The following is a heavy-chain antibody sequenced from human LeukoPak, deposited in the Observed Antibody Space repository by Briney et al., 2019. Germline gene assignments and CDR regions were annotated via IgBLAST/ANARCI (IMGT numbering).Heavy chain of an antibody. Sequence: ASVTVSFTASGYTFTIYGISWVRQAPGQGMEWVGWISAYNGNTNYSQKFQGRVSMTRDTSITTAYMELSRLRSDDTAVYYCARVFHRVYFDLWGRGTLVTVSS. D-gene: IGHD3-10*02. J-gene: IGHJ2*01. CDR1: GYTFTIYG. V-gene: IGHV1-18*01. CDR3: ARVFHRVYFDL. CDR2: ISAYNGNT.